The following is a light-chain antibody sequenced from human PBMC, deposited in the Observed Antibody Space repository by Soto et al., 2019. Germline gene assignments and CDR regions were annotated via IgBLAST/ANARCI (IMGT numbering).Light chain of an antibody. CDR3: CSHAGSYTYV. J-gene: IGLJ1*01. CDR2: DVT. CDR1: SSDVGGYNY. Sequence: HSALTQSRSVSGSPGQSLTISCTGTSSDVGGYNYVSWYQQYPGKVPKLMIYDVTKRPSGVPDRFSGSKSGNTASLTISGLQAEDEADYYCCSHAGSYTYVFGTGTKVTVL. V-gene: IGLV2-11*01.